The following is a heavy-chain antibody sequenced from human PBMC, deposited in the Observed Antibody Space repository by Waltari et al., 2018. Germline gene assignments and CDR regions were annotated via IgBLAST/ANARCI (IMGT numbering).Heavy chain of an antibody. CDR1: GSSSSSGYY. V-gene: IGHV4-38-2*01. CDR3: AIKNSSYYYREG. Sequence: QVQLQESGPGLVKPSETLSLTCSVSGSSSSSGYYWGWIRQPPGKGLEYIASIYHSGSTYYNPSLRSRVTISVDTSKNQFSLKLSSVTAADTAVYYCAIKNSSYYYREGGGKGNTVNV. J-gene: IGHJ6*03. D-gene: IGHD5-18*01. CDR2: IYHSGST.